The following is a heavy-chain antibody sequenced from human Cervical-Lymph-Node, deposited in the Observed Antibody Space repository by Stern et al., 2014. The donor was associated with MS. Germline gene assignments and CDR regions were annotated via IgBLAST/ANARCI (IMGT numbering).Heavy chain of an antibody. J-gene: IGHJ4*02. CDR1: GGTFSNYA. CDR3: AREGSSGYEYYFDF. CDR2: IIPIFATA. V-gene: IGHV1-69*01. Sequence: VQLVQSGAEVKKPGSSVTLSCNASGGTFSNYAISWVRQAPRPGLEWKGGIIPIFATANYAQKFQGRITISADESTSTAYMELSSLRSEDTAVYYCAREGSSGYEYYFDFWGQGTLVTVSS. D-gene: IGHD5-12*01.